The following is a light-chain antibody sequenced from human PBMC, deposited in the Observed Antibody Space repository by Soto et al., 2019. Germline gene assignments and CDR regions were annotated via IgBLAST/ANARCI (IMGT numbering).Light chain of an antibody. J-gene: IGLJ1*01. V-gene: IGLV2-8*01. CDR1: RNDIGAYEF. Sequence: QSVLTQPPSASGSPGQSVTIPCTGTRNDIGAYEFVSWYQHHPGKAPKLIIYEVVQRPSGVPDRFSGSKSGNTASLTVSGLQDADEADYYCKSYAGRNTYVFGTGTKVTVL. CDR3: KSYAGRNTYV. CDR2: EVV.